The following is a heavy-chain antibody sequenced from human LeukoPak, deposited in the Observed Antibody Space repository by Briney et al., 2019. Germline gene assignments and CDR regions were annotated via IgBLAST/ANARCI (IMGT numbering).Heavy chain of an antibody. J-gene: IGHJ4*02. CDR2: INSDGSDT. Sequence: GGSLRLSCAASGFTFSSYWMHWVRQAPGKGLVWVSPINSDGSDTSYADSVKGRFTISRESAKDSLYLQMHSLRAGDTAVYYCARGSGSHFDYWGQGTLVTVSS. V-gene: IGHV3-74*01. CDR3: ARGSGSHFDY. D-gene: IGHD1-26*01. CDR1: GFTFSSYW.